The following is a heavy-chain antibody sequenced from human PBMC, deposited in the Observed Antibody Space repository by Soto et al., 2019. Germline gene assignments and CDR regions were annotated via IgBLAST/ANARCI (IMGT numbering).Heavy chain of an antibody. CDR3: TTTKGRLEPPTNDF. V-gene: IGHV3-15*07. J-gene: IGHJ4*02. CDR2: IKSDAYGGAI. D-gene: IGHD1-1*01. Sequence: PGGSLRLSCAASGFTFTNAWINWVRQAPGKGQEWVGRIKSDAYGGAIDYAAPVKGRFTISRDDSKNTLFLQMYNLRAEDTAVYSCTTTKGRLEPPTNDFWGQETPVTVSS. CDR1: GFTFTNAW.